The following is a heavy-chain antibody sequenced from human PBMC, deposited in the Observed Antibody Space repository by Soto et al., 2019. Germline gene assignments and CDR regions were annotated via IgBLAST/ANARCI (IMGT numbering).Heavy chain of an antibody. J-gene: IGHJ1*01. CDR2: ITPLKGDT. Sequence: QVLLVQSGAEVKKPGASVKVSCKASGYTFTSYGISWVRQAPGQGLEWMGWITPLKGDTQHSQKFQGRVIMTTDTSTSTAYFEMRRLTSDDTAVYYCAKDSGARLEYFQDWGQGTLVTVSS. CDR1: GYTFTSYG. CDR3: AKDSGARLEYFQD. D-gene: IGHD4-17*01. V-gene: IGHV1-18*01.